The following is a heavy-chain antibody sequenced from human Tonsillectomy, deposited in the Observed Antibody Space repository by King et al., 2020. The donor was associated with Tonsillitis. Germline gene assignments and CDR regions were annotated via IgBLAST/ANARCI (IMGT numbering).Heavy chain of an antibody. Sequence: VQLVESGGGLVQPGGSLRLSCAASGFTFSTYAMSWVRQAPGKGLVWVSGISAIGGSTYYADSVKGRFTISRTNSKNTLYRQMSSLRAKDTAGYYCARMHLVVLTARLGWFDPWGQGTLVTVSS. CDR1: GFTFSTYA. D-gene: IGHD2-21*02. CDR2: ISAIGGST. V-gene: IGHV3-23*04. CDR3: ARMHLVVLTARLGWFDP. J-gene: IGHJ5*02.